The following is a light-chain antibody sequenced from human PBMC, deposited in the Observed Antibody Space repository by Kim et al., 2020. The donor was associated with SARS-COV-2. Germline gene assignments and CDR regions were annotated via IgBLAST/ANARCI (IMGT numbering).Light chain of an antibody. CDR3: QAWDSSTVV. CDR1: KLGDKY. V-gene: IGLV3-1*01. Sequence: SVSPGQTASITCSGDKLGDKYACWYQQKPGQSPVVVIHQDSKRRSGIPERFSGSNSGNTATLTISGTQAMDEADYYCQAWDSSTVVFGGGTQLTVL. J-gene: IGLJ2*01. CDR2: QDS.